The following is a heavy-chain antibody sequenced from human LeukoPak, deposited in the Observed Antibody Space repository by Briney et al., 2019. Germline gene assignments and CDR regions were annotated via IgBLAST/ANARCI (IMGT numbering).Heavy chain of an antibody. CDR2: IIPILGIA. Sequence: SVKVSCKASGGTFSSYAISWVRQAPGQGLEWMGRIIPILGIANYAQKFQGRVTITADKSTSTAYMELSSLRAEDTAVYYCARRGHGLLGYCSSTSCRYAFDIWGQGTMVTVSS. D-gene: IGHD2-2*01. CDR1: GGTFSSYA. V-gene: IGHV1-69*04. CDR3: ARRGHGLLGYCSSTSCRYAFDI. J-gene: IGHJ3*02.